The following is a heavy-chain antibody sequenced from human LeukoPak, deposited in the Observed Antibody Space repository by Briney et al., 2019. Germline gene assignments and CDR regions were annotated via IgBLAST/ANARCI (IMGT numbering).Heavy chain of an antibody. CDR2: ISGSGGST. CDR1: GFTFSSYA. Sequence: GGSLRLSCAASGFTFSSYAMSWVRQAPGKGLEWVSGISGSGGSTFYADSVKGRFTINRDNSRNTLYLQMNSLRAEDTAVYYCAKDGGLWVSAHWGDSWGRGTLVTVSS. CDR3: AKDGGLWVSAHWGDS. J-gene: IGHJ4*02. V-gene: IGHV3-23*01. D-gene: IGHD7-27*01.